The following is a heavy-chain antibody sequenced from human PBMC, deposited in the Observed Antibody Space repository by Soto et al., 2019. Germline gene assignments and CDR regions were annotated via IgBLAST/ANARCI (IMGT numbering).Heavy chain of an antibody. CDR3: ARDHYDFWSGYSWWFDP. J-gene: IGHJ5*02. V-gene: IGHV1-18*01. D-gene: IGHD3-3*01. CDR2: ISAYSGNT. CDR1: GYTFTSYG. Sequence: ASVKVSCKASGYTFTSYGISWVRQAPGQGLEWMGWISAYSGNTNYAQKLQGRVTMTTDTSTSTAYMELRSLRSDDTAVYYCARDHYDFWSGYSWWFDPWGQGTLVTVSS.